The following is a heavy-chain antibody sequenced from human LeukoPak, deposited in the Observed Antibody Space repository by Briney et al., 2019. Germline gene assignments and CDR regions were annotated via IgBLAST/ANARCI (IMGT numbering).Heavy chain of an antibody. CDR1: GGSISSNSYF. CDR3: ARAAHSSSWLWWFDP. J-gene: IGHJ5*02. Sequence: PSETLSLTCTVSGGSISSNSYFWGWIRQPPGKGLEWIGSIYYSGSTNYNPSLKSRVNISVDTSKNQFSLKLSSVTTADTAVYYCARAAHSSSWLWWFDPWGQGTLVTVSS. CDR2: IYYSGST. V-gene: IGHV4-39*07. D-gene: IGHD6-13*01.